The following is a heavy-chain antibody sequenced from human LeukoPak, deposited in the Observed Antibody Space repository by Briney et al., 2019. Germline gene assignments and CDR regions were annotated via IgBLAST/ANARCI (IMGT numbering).Heavy chain of an antibody. J-gene: IGHJ4*02. CDR3: ARDLPRDLWFGELWEFDY. V-gene: IGHV4-31*03. CDR1: GGSISSGGYY. D-gene: IGHD3-10*01. CDR2: IYYSGST. Sequence: PSETLSLTCTVSGGSISSGGYYWSWIRQHPGKGLEWIGYIYYSGSTYYNPSLKSRVTISVDTSKNQFSLKLSSVTAADTAVYYCARDLPRDLWFGELWEFDYWGQGTLVTVSS.